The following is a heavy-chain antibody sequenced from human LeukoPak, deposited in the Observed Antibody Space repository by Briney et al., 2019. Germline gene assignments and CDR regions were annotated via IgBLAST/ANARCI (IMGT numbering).Heavy chain of an antibody. Sequence: GGSLRLSCAASGFNFGDKFMSWIRQAPGKGLEWLSYISSNGRTIHYADSVKGRFTISRDNANKSLYLQMNNLGAEDTAVYYSARVPGHYYYYRLDVWGQGTTVIVSS. J-gene: IGHJ6*02. CDR2: ISSNGRTI. CDR3: ARVPGHYYYYRLDV. CDR1: GFNFGDKF. V-gene: IGHV3-11*01. D-gene: IGHD1-26*01.